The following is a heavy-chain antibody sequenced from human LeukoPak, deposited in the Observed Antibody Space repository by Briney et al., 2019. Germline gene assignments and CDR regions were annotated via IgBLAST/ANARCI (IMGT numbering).Heavy chain of an antibody. Sequence: GASVKVSCKASGYTFSDYAIHWVRQAPGQGLEWMGWVNPNTGGTSYAQKFQGRVTMTRDTSISTAYMQLNRLTSDDTAVYYCARHLQSIAARPGRFDPWGQGTLVTVSS. CDR1: GYTFSDYA. CDR3: ARHLQSIAARPGRFDP. D-gene: IGHD6-6*01. CDR2: VNPNTGGT. V-gene: IGHV1-2*02. J-gene: IGHJ5*02.